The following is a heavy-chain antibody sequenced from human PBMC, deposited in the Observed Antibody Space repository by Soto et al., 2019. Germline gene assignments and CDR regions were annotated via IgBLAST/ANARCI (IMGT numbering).Heavy chain of an antibody. CDR3: ARLGGYCTTSCYGYYAMDV. CDR1: GGSISSGTYS. Sequence: PSETLSLTCTVSGGSISSGTYSWGWIRQPPGKGLEWIGTFYYSGSTNYKPSLKSRVTMSVDTSKHQFSLKVSSVTAADTALYYCARLGGYCTTSCYGYYAMDVWGQGTTVT. V-gene: IGHV4-39*01. J-gene: IGHJ6*02. CDR2: FYYSGST. D-gene: IGHD2-8*01.